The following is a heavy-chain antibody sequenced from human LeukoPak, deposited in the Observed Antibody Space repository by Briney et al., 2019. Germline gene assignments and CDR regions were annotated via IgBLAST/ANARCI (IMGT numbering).Heavy chain of an antibody. V-gene: IGHV1-2*02. CDR2: INPNSGGT. CDR3: AREYCSSTSCYEAAFDI. Sequence: ASVKVSCKASGHTFTGYYMHWVRQAPGQGLEWMGWINPNSGGTNYAQKFQGRVTMTRDTSISTAYMELSRLRSDDTAVYYCAREYCSSTSCYEAAFDIWGQGTMVTVSS. CDR1: GHTFTGYY. D-gene: IGHD2-2*01. J-gene: IGHJ3*02.